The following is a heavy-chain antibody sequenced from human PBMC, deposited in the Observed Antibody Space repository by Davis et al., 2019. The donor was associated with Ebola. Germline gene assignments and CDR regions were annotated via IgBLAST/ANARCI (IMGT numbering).Heavy chain of an antibody. CDR1: GGSFSAYF. V-gene: IGHV4-34*01. CDR2: ISHHNGYT. J-gene: IGHJ5*01. D-gene: IGHD4-17*01. CDR3: ARTTKTNIEDSGLGYNSFDS. Sequence: MPSETLSLTCAVYGGSFSAYFWSWIRQPPEKGLEWIGEISHHNGYTNYNPSLRSRVAISVDSSKNQFSLEISSVTAADTASYYCARTTKTNIEDSGLGYNSFDSWGQGVLVSVSS.